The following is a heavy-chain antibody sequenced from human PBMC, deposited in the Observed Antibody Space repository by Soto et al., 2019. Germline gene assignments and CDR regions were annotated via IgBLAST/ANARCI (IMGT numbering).Heavy chain of an antibody. CDR2: INPNSGDT. Sequence: ASVKASCKASGYIFTGYYMHWVRQAPGQGLEWMGWINPNSGDTNYTQKFQGWVTMTRDASISTAYMELSRLRSDDTAVDYCAASRISLAGACETEFCFDYRGRGXLVTVSS. D-gene: IGHD6-19*01. J-gene: IGHJ4*02. CDR3: AASRISLAGACETEFCFDY. V-gene: IGHV1-2*04. CDR1: GYIFTGYY.